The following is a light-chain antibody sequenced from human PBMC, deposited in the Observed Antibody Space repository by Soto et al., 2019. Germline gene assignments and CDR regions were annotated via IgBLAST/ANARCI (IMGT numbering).Light chain of an antibody. CDR3: LLSYGDPWV. CDR1: TGPVTIGHW. Sequence: QAVVTQEPSVTVSPGGTGTLTCGSSTGPVTIGHWPYWCQQKPGQDPMTIISDTSTKECWTPARFSGSLLGGKAALTLSGAQPEDEADYYCLLSYGDPWVFGGGTKLTVL. V-gene: IGLV7-46*01. J-gene: IGLJ3*02. CDR2: DTS.